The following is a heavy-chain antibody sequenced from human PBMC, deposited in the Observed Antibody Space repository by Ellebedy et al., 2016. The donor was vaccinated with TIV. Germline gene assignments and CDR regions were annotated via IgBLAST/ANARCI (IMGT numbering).Heavy chain of an antibody. Sequence: GESLKISCAASGFTLNSYSINWVRQAPGKGLEWLSYFSSGGSTIYYADSVKGRFTISRDNAKNSLYLQMNSLRAEDTAVYYCARDQGVWWLLDYWGQGTLVTVSS. CDR1: GFTLNSYS. CDR2: FSSGGSTI. V-gene: IGHV3-48*04. J-gene: IGHJ4*02. CDR3: ARDQGVWWLLDY. D-gene: IGHD3-16*01.